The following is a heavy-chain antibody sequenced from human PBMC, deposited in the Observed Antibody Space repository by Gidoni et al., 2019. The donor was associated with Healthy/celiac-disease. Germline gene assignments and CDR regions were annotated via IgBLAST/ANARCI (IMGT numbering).Heavy chain of an antibody. CDR2: ISSSSSYI. Sequence: EVQLVESGGGLVKPGGSLRLSCAASGFTFSSYSMNWVRQAPGKGLEWVSSISSSSSYIYYADSVKGRFTISRDNAKNSLYLQMNSLRAEDTAVYYCATGEQLVRAMRDYWGQGTLVTVSS. V-gene: IGHV3-21*01. D-gene: IGHD6-6*01. J-gene: IGHJ4*02. CDR3: ATGEQLVRAMRDY. CDR1: GFTFSSYS.